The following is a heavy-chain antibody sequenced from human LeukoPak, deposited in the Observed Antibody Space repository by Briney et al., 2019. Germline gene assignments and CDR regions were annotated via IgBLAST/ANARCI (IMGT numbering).Heavy chain of an antibody. D-gene: IGHD2-2*01. CDR2: IYSGGST. J-gene: IGHJ4*02. Sequence: PGGSLSLSGAASGFTVSSNYMSWVRQAPGKGLEGVSVIYSGGSTYYADSVKGRFTISRDNSKNTLYLQMNSLRAEDTAVYYCARGLQLLACYDYWGQGTLVTVSS. V-gene: IGHV3-66*02. CDR1: GFTVSSNY. CDR3: ARGLQLLACYDY.